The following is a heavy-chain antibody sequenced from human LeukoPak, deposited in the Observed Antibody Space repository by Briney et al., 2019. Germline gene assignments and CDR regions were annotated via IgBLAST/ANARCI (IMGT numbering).Heavy chain of an antibody. Sequence: SETLSLTCTVSGGSIRSYYWSWIRQPPGKGLEWIDYITYSGSTNYNPSLKSRVTMSVDTSKNQFSLRLSSVTAADTAVYYCARHGSSYSFDCWGQGTLVTVSS. CDR2: ITYSGST. CDR3: ARHGSSYSFDC. V-gene: IGHV4-59*08. D-gene: IGHD6-13*01. J-gene: IGHJ4*02. CDR1: GGSIRSYY.